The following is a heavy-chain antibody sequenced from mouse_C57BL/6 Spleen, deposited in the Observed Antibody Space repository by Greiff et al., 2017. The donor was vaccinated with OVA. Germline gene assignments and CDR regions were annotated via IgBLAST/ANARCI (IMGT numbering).Heavy chain of an antibody. CDR2: INPSSGYT. V-gene: IGHV1-4*01. J-gene: IGHJ2*01. D-gene: IGHD1-1*01. CDR3: ARSLFTTVVGRDYFDY. Sequence: HVQLQQSGAELARPGASVKMSCTASGYTFTSYTMHLVKPRPGQGLEWIGYINPSSGYTKYTQKFKDKATLTADKSSSTAYMQLSSLTSEDSAVYYCARSLFTTVVGRDYFDYWGQGTTLTVSS. CDR1: GYTFTSYT.